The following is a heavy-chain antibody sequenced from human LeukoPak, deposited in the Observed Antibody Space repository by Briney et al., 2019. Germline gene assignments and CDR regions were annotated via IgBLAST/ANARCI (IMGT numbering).Heavy chain of an antibody. D-gene: IGHD3-22*01. V-gene: IGHV3-74*01. J-gene: IGHJ4*02. CDR3: ASGSYDSSGYYHDY. CDR2: INSDGSST. CDR1: GFSFSSYW. Sequence: PGGSLRLSCAASGFSFSSYWMHWVREAPGKGLGWVSHINSDGSSTSYADSVKGRFTISRDHAKNTLYLQMNSLRAEDTAVYYCASGSYDSSGYYHDYWGQGTLVTVSS.